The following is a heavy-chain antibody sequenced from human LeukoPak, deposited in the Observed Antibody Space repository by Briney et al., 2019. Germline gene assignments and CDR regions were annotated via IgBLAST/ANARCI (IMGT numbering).Heavy chain of an antibody. J-gene: IGHJ6*03. V-gene: IGHV4-59*08. CDR2: IYYSGST. CDR1: GGSISSHY. Sequence: SETLSLTCTVSGGSISSHYWSWIRQPPGKGLGWIGYIYYSGSTNYNPSLKSRVTISVDTSKNQFSLKLSSVTAADTAVYYCARRHCSSTSCHYYMYVWGKGTTVTVSS. CDR3: ARRHCSSTSCHYYMYV. D-gene: IGHD2-2*01.